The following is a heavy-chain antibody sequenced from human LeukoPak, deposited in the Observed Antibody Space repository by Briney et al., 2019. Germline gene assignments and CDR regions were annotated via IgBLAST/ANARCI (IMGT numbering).Heavy chain of an antibody. V-gene: IGHV4-39*01. CDR3: ARPDSPSGAFDI. Sequence: SETLSLTCTVSGGSISSSSYYWGWIRQPPRKGLEWIGSIYYSGSTYYNPSLKSRVTISVDTSKNQFSLKLSSVTAADMAVYYCARPDSPSGAFDIWGQGTMVTVSS. J-gene: IGHJ3*02. CDR1: GGSISSSSYY. D-gene: IGHD3-10*01. CDR2: IYYSGST.